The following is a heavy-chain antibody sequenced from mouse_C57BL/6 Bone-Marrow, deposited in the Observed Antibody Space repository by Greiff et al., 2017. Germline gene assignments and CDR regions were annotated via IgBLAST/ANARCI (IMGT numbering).Heavy chain of an antibody. V-gene: IGHV5-6*01. CDR3: ARHYYYAMDY. Sequence: EVQRVESGGDLVKPGGSLKLSCAASGFTFSSYGMSWVRQTPDKRLEWVATISSGGSYTYYPDSAKGRFTISRDNAKNTLYLQMSSLKSEDTAMYYCARHYYYAMDYWGQGTSVTVSS. CDR1: GFTFSSYG. J-gene: IGHJ4*01. CDR2: ISSGGSYT.